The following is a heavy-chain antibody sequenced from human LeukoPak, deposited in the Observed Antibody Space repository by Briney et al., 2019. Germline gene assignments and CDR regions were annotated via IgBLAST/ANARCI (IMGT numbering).Heavy chain of an antibody. CDR2: INAGNGNT. CDR3: ARGLSRSSSSIRFDP. Sequence: ASVKVSCKASGYTSTSYAMHWVRQAPGQRLEWMGWINAGNGNTKYSQKFQGRVTITRDTSASTAYMELSSLRSEDTAVYYCARGLSRSSSSIRFDPWGQGTLVTVSS. V-gene: IGHV1-3*01. D-gene: IGHD6-6*01. J-gene: IGHJ5*02. CDR1: GYTSTSYA.